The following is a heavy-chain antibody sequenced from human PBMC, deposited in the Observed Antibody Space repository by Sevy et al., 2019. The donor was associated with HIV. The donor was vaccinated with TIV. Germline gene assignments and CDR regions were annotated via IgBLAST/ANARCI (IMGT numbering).Heavy chain of an antibody. V-gene: IGHV4-34*01. Sequence: SETLSLTCAVYGGSFSGYYWSWIRQPPGKGLEWIGEINHSGSTNYNPSLKSRVTISVDTSKNQFSLKLSSVTAADTAVYYCARCGSCSVSWFDPWGQGTLVTVSS. CDR3: ARCGSCSVSWFDP. J-gene: IGHJ5*02. CDR1: GGSFSGYY. D-gene: IGHD2-15*01. CDR2: INHSGST.